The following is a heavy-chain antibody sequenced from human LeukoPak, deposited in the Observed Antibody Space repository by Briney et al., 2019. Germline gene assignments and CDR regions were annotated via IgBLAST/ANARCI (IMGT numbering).Heavy chain of an antibody. D-gene: IGHD3-10*01. CDR1: GYSISSGYY. CDR3: AKDKRWNYGSGSDMDV. Sequence: ETLSLTCTVSGYSISSGYYWGWIRQPPGKGLEWVSGISGSGGSIYYADSVKGRFTISRDDSKNMVYVQMNSLRVEDTAVYYCAKDKRWNYGSGSDMDVWGKGTTVTISS. J-gene: IGHJ6*03. CDR2: ISGSGGSI. V-gene: IGHV3-23*01.